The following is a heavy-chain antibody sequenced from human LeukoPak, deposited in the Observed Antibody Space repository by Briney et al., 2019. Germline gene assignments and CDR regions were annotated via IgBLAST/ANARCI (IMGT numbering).Heavy chain of an antibody. CDR2: IYYSGST. D-gene: IGHD2-2*01. V-gene: IGHV4-39*01. Sequence: PSETLSLTCTVSGGSISSSSYYWGWIRQPPGKGLEWIGSIYYSGSTYYNPSLKSRVTISLETSKNQFSLKLTSVTAADTAVYYCARQGLISTSGWFDPWGQGTLVTVSS. CDR3: ARQGLISTSGWFDP. CDR1: GGSISSSSYY. J-gene: IGHJ5*02.